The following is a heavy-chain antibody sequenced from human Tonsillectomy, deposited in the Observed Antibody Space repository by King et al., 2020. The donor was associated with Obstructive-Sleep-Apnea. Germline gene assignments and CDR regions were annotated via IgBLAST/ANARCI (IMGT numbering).Heavy chain of an antibody. CDR3: ARARYCATTSCGDMDV. CDR2: INHSGST. Sequence: VQLPQSGAGLLKPSETLSLTCAVYGGSLSGYYWSWIRQSPGKGLECLGEINHSGSTNYNPSLKSRVTISVDTSKKQFSLRLNSVTAADTAVYYCARARYCATTSCGDMDVWGQGTTVTVSS. D-gene: IGHD2-2*01. V-gene: IGHV4-34*01. CDR1: GGSLSGYY. J-gene: IGHJ6*02.